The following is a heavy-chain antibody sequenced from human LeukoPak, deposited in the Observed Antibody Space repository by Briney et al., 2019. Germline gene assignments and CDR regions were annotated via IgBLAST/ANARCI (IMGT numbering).Heavy chain of an antibody. V-gene: IGHV4-59*01. CDR2: IYYSGSS. CDR1: GGSISPNY. J-gene: IGHJ4*02. CDR3: ARGRLSDYTFWSGYKELDY. D-gene: IGHD3-3*01. Sequence: SETLSLTCIVSGGSISPNYWTWIRQSPGKGLEWIGYIYYSGSSDYNPSLKSRVTFSLESSKNQFSLNLTSVTAADTAVYYCARGRLSDYTFWSGYKELDYWGQGTLVAVSS.